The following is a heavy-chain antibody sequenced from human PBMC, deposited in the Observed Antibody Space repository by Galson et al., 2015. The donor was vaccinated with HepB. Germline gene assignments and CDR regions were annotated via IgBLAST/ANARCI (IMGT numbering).Heavy chain of an antibody. CDR3: ARGVIAGGFDS. Sequence: ETLSLTCAVNGGSFSGDYRTWIRQPPGKGLEWIGEINHSGGTNYNPSLKSRVTISVDTSKNQFSLKLSSVTAADTAVYYCARGVIAGGFDSWGQGTRVTVSS. CDR1: GGSFSGDY. D-gene: IGHD6-13*01. CDR2: INHSGGT. V-gene: IGHV4-34*01. J-gene: IGHJ4*02.